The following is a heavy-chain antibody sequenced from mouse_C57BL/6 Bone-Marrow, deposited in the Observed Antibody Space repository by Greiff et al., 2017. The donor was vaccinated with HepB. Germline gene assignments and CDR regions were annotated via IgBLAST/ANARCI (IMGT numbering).Heavy chain of an antibody. J-gene: IGHJ2*01. D-gene: IGHD1-1*01. V-gene: IGHV1-81*01. CDR3: ARGRGGSSSFDY. Sequence: QVQLKESGAELARPGASVKLSCKASGYTFTSYGISWVKQRTGQGLEWIGEIYPRSGNTYYNEKFKGKATLTADKSSSTAYMELRSLTSEDSAVYFCARGRGGSSSFDYWGQGTTLTVSS. CDR2: IYPRSGNT. CDR1: GYTFTSYG.